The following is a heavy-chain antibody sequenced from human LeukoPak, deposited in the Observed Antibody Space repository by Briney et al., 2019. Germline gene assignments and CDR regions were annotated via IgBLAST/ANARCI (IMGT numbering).Heavy chain of an antibody. CDR3: ARVTESYGSGRRHNYYYYYMDV. J-gene: IGHJ6*03. CDR2: IYYSGST. V-gene: IGHV4-39*07. Sequence: PSETLSLTCTVSGGSISNNNYYWGWIRQPPGKGLEWIGSIYYSGSTYYNPSLKSRVTISVDTSKNQFSLKLSSVTAADTAVYYCARVTESYGSGRRHNYYYYYMDVWGKGTTVTISS. D-gene: IGHD3-10*01. CDR1: GGSISNNNYY.